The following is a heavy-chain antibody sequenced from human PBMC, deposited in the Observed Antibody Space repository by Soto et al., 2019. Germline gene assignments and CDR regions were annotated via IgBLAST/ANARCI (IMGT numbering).Heavy chain of an antibody. J-gene: IGHJ5*02. V-gene: IGHV3-23*01. Sequence: EVQLLQSGGHLVRPGGSLRLSCVASGFTLSDYVMTWVRQAPEKGLEWVSTISVGGGSAYYADSVKGRFAISRDNSKNALYLQLTSLRAEDTAVYYCVKDPAQQLILGLWLDPWGQGTLVTVSS. CDR3: VKDPAQQLILGLWLDP. CDR1: GFTLSDYV. CDR2: ISVGGGSA. D-gene: IGHD6-13*01.